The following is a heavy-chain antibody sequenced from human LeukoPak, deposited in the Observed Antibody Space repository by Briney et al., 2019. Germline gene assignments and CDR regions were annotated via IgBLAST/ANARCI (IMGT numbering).Heavy chain of an antibody. D-gene: IGHD3-10*01. V-gene: IGHV4-39*07. J-gene: IGHJ5*02. CDR1: GGSISSSSYY. CDR3: ARDYSMVRGPSGWFDP. Sequence: SETLSLTCTVSGGSISSSSYYWGWIRQPPGKGLEWIESIYYSGSTYYNPSLKSRVTISVDTSKNQFSLKLSSVTAADTAVYYCARDYSMVRGPSGWFDPWGQGTLVTVSS. CDR2: IYYSGST.